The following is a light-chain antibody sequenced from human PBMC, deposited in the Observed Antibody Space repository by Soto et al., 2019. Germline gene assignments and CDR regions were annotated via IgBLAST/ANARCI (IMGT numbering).Light chain of an antibody. CDR1: QSVTSSH. CDR2: GAS. CDR3: QQYGSSTYT. Sequence: EIVLTQSPGSLSLSPRERATLSCRASQSVTSSHLAWYQQKPGQAPRLLIYGASRRATGIPDRFSGSGSGTDFTLTISGLEPEDSAMYYCQQYGSSTYTFGQGTKVEIK. V-gene: IGKV3-20*01. J-gene: IGKJ2*01.